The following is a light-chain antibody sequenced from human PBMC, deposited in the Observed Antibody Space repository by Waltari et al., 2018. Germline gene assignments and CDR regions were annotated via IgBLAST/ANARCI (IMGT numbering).Light chain of an antibody. V-gene: IGLV1-47*02. CDR3: AAWDDSLSGMV. J-gene: IGLJ2*01. Sequence: QSVLTQPPSAAGTPGQRVTISCSGSSSSIGSNYVYWYQQLPGTAPKLLIYTNNQRPCGVPDRFADSKSGTSASLVISGLRSEEEADYYCAAWDDSLSGMVFGGGTKLTVL. CDR1: SSSIGSNY. CDR2: TNN.